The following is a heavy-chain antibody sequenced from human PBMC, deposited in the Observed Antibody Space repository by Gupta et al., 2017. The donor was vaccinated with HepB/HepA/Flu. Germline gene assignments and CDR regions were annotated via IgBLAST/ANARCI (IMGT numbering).Heavy chain of an antibody. CDR2: IYPGDPDT. J-gene: IGHJ6*02. D-gene: IGHD6-6*01. CDR1: GYSFTSYW. V-gene: IGHV5-51*01. Sequence: EVQLVQSGAEVKKPGESLKISCKGSGYSFTSYWNGWVRQMPGKGLEWMGIIYPGDPDTRYSPSFQGQVTISADKSISTAYLQWSSLKASDTAMYYCARLPIQPRYSSSSWYYYYGMDVWGQGTTVTVSS. CDR3: ARLPIQPRYSSSSWYYYYGMDV.